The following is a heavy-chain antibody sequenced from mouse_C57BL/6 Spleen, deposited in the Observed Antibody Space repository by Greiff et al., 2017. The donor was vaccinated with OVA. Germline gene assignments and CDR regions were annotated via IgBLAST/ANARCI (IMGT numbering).Heavy chain of an antibody. CDR3: ARSSSVYHFDY. V-gene: IGHV1-63*01. CDR1: GYTFTNYW. Sequence: VKVVESGAELVRPGTSVKMSCKASGYTFTNYWIGWAKQRPGHGLEWIGDIYPGGGYTNYNEKFKGKATLTADKSSSTAYMQFSSLTSEDSAIYYCARSSSVYHFDYWGQGTTLTVSS. D-gene: IGHD3-2*02. CDR2: IYPGGGYT. J-gene: IGHJ2*01.